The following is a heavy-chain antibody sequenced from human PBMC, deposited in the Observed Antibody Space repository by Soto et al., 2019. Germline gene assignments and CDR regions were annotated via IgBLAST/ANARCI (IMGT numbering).Heavy chain of an antibody. CDR2: ISGSGNTP. Sequence: GGSLRLSCAASGLTFSTYAMTWVRQAPGKGLEWVSGISGSGNTPFYADSVKGRFTISRDNSKNTLSLQMNSLRAEDTAVYYCAKINDFWNGRGGFNPWGQGTLVTVSS. J-gene: IGHJ5*02. V-gene: IGHV3-23*01. CDR1: GLTFSTYA. CDR3: AKINDFWNGRGGFNP. D-gene: IGHD3-3*01.